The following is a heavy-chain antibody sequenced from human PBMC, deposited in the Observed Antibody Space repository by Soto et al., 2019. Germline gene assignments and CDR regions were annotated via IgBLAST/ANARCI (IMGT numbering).Heavy chain of an antibody. CDR2: IYPGDSDI. CDR3: ARQTMTRDYYGSSNDAFDI. Sequence: PGESLKISCKGSGYSFTSYWIGWVRQMPGKGLEWMGIIYPGDSDIRYSPSFQGQVTISADKSISTAYLQWSSLKASDTAMYYCARQTMTRDYYGSSNDAFDIWGQGTMVTVSS. CDR1: GYSFTSYW. V-gene: IGHV5-51*01. J-gene: IGHJ3*02. D-gene: IGHD3-10*01.